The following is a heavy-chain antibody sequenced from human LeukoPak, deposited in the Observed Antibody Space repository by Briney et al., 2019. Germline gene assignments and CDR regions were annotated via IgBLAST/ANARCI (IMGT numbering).Heavy chain of an antibody. CDR3: ATYSSSSDAFDI. V-gene: IGHV1-24*01. CDR1: GYTLTELS. J-gene: IGHJ3*02. D-gene: IGHD6-6*01. CDR2: FDPEDGET. Sequence: ASVKVSCKASGYTLTELSMHWVRQAPGKGLEWMGGFDPEDGETIYAQKFQGRVTMTEDTSTDTAYMELSSLRSEDTAVYYCATYSSSSDAFDIWGQGTMVTVSS.